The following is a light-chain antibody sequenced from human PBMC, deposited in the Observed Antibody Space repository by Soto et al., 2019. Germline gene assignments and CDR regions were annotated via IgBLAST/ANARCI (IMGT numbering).Light chain of an antibody. V-gene: IGKV3-20*01. CDR2: GAS. CDR3: QQYNGSPYT. J-gene: IGKJ2*01. Sequence: EIVLTQSPGTLSLSPGEGATLSCRASQSVGSIYLAWYQQKPGQAPRLLIYGASRRATGIPDRFSGSGSGKDFTLTISRLEPEEFAVYYCQQYNGSPYTFGRGTKVEI. CDR1: QSVGSIY.